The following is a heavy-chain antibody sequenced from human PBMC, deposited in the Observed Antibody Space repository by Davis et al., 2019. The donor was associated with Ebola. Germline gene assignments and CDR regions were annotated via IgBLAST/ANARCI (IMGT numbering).Heavy chain of an antibody. CDR1: GFTFGDYA. D-gene: IGHD2-15*01. V-gene: IGHV3-49*04. CDR3: TREGDIPDY. CDR2: IRSKAYGGTT. Sequence: GESLKISCTASGFTFGDYAMSWVRQAPGKGLEWVGFIRSKAYGGTTEYAASVKGRFTISRDDSKSIAYLQMNSLKTEDTAVYYCTREGDIPDYWGQGTLVTVSS. J-gene: IGHJ4*02.